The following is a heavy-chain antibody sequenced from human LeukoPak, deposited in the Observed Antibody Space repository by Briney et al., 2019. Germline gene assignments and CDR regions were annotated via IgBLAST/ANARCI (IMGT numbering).Heavy chain of an antibody. Sequence: TSETLSLTCTVSGGSISSYYWSWIRQPPGKGLEWIGYIYYSGSTNYNPSLKSRVTISVHTSKNQFSLKLSSVTAADTAVYYCARHRGYSSGWALDVWGQGTTVTVSS. CDR3: ARHRGYSSGWALDV. CDR1: GGSISSYY. CDR2: IYYSGST. D-gene: IGHD6-19*01. V-gene: IGHV4-59*08. J-gene: IGHJ6*02.